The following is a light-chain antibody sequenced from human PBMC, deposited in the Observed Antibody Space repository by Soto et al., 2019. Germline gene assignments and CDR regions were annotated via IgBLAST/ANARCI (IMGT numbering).Light chain of an antibody. Sequence: EIVMTPSPATLSVSPGERATLSCRTSQSVSSNLAWYQQKPGQAPRLLIYGASTRATGIPARFSGSGSGTEFTLTISSLQSEDFAIYYCQHYHNWPPFTFGPGTKVDIK. J-gene: IGKJ3*01. CDR1: QSVSSN. CDR2: GAS. CDR3: QHYHNWPPFT. V-gene: IGKV3-15*01.